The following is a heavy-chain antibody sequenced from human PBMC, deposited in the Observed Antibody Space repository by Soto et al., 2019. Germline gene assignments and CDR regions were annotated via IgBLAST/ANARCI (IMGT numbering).Heavy chain of an antibody. CDR1: GFTFSSYA. CDR3: VLWTPYYFDS. D-gene: IGHD3-10*01. J-gene: IGHJ4*02. CDR2: ISGSGGST. V-gene: IGHV3-23*01. Sequence: EVQLLESGGGLVQPGGALRVSCAASGFTFSSYAMSWVRQAPGKVLERVSAISGSGGSTYYADSVKGRFTISRDNSKNTLYLQMNSLRAADTAVYYCVLWTPYYFDSWGQGTLFTFSS.